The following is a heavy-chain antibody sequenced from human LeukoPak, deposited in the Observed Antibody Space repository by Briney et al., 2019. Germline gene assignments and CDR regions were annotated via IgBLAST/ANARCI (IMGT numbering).Heavy chain of an antibody. V-gene: IGHV4-39*07. CDR2: ISYSGST. Sequence: SETLSLTCTVSGGSISSSSYYWGWIRQPPGKGLEWIGRISYSGSTYYNPSLKSRVTISVDTSKNQLSLKLNSVTVADTAVYYCAYYGSGSHFDYWGQGTLVTVSS. J-gene: IGHJ4*02. CDR1: GGSISSSSYY. D-gene: IGHD3-10*01. CDR3: AYYGSGSHFDY.